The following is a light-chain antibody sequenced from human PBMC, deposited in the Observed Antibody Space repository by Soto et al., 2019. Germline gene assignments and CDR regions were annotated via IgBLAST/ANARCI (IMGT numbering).Light chain of an antibody. CDR1: QSVSRN. V-gene: IGKV3D-15*01. CDR3: QFYGDPSKT. Sequence: ETVRTQYPAALSVSPGETSTLSCMASQSVSRNLAWYQQKPGQAPRLLIFDASTRATGIPDRFTGSGSGTDFTLTISRLEPEDFAVYYCQFYGDPSKTFGQGTNVDIK. J-gene: IGKJ1*01. CDR2: DAS.